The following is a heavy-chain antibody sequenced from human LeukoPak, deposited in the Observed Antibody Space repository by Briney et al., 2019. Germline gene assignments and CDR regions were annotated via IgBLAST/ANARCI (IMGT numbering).Heavy chain of an antibody. J-gene: IGHJ5*02. D-gene: IGHD6-6*01. CDR3: ARGSIAANWFDP. CDR1: GFTFSSYA. CDR2: ISGSGGST. V-gene: IGHV3-23*01. Sequence: GGPLRLSCAASGFTFSSYAMSWVRQAPGKGLEWVSAISGSGGSTYYADSVKGRFTISRDNSKNTLYLQMNSLRAEDTAVYYCARGSIAANWFDPWGQGTLVTVSS.